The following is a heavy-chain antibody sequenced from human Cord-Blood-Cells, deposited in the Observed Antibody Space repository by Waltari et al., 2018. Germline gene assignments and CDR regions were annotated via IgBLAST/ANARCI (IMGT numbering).Heavy chain of an antibody. V-gene: IGHV4-34*01. Sequence: ETLSLTCAVYGGSFSGYYWSWIRQPPGKGLEWIGEINHSGSTNYNPSLKSRVTISVDTSKNQFSLKLSSVTAADTAVYYCARGLRGLRYFDWLLPEYYFDYWGQGTLVIVSS. J-gene: IGHJ4*02. CDR3: ARGLRGLRYFDWLLPEYYFDY. D-gene: IGHD3-9*01. CDR1: GGSFSGYY. CDR2: INHSGST.